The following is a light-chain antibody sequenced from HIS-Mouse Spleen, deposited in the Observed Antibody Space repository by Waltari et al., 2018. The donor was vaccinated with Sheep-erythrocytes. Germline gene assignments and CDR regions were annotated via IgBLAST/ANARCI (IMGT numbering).Light chain of an antibody. CDR2: DVS. Sequence: QSALTQPRSVSGSPGQSVTISCTGTSSDVGGYNYVSWYQQHPGKAPKLMMYDVSKRPSGVPDRFSCSKSGNTAALTISVLQAEDEADYYCCSYAGSYNHVFATGTKVTVL. CDR3: CSYAGSYNHV. V-gene: IGLV2-11*01. CDR1: SSDVGGYNY. J-gene: IGLJ1*01.